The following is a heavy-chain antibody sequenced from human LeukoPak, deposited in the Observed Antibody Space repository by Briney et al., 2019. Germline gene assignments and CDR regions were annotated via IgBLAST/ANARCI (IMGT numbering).Heavy chain of an antibody. CDR3: ANSYGSGYPWSYSSGWYEGLVAFDI. V-gene: IGHV3-30*18. CDR1: GFTFSSYG. D-gene: IGHD6-19*01. Sequence: GGSLRLSCAASGFTFSSYGMHWVRQAPGKGLEWVAVISYDGSNKYYADSVKGRFTISRDNSKNTLYLQMNSLRAEDTAVYYCANSYGSGYPWSYSSGWYEGLVAFDIWGQGTMVTVSS. J-gene: IGHJ3*02. CDR2: ISYDGSNK.